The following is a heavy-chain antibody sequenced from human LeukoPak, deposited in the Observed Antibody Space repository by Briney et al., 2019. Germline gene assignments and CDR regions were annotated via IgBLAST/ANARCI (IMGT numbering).Heavy chain of an antibody. V-gene: IGHV4-38-2*02. Sequence: PSETLSLTCTVSNYSISSAYYWGWIRQPPGKGLEWIGSIYHSGIVYYNPSLKSRVTISVDTSKNQFSLRLRSVTAADTAVYYCARDRSGSYFLGGPMDYWGQGTLVTVSS. CDR3: ARDRSGSYFLGGPMDY. J-gene: IGHJ4*02. CDR1: NYSISSAYY. D-gene: IGHD1-26*01. CDR2: IYHSGIV.